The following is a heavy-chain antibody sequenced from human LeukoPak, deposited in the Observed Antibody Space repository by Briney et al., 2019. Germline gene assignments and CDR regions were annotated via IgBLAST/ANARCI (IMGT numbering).Heavy chain of an antibody. CDR2: ISGSGGST. V-gene: IGHV3-23*01. CDR1: GFTFSSYA. J-gene: IGHJ4*02. Sequence: GGSLRLSCAASGFTFSSYAMSWVRQAPGKGLEWVSAISGSGGSTYYADSVKGRFTISRDNSKNTLYLQMNSLRAEDTAVYYCAKDLVRMSNGYYFDYWGQGTLVTVSS. D-gene: IGHD6-6*01. CDR3: AKDLVRMSNGYYFDY.